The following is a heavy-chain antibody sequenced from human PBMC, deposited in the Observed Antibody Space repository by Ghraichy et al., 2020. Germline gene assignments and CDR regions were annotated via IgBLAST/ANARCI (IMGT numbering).Heavy chain of an antibody. J-gene: IGHJ4*02. CDR1: GFTFSSYA. Sequence: GGSLRLSCAASGFTFSSYAMSWVRQAPGKGLEWVSAISGSGGSTYYADSVKGRFTISRDNSKNTLYLQMNSLRAEDTAVYYCAKVGPTVVGATARDFDYWGQGTLVTVSS. CDR3: AKVGPTVVGATARDFDY. V-gene: IGHV3-23*01. CDR2: ISGSGGST. D-gene: IGHD1-26*01.